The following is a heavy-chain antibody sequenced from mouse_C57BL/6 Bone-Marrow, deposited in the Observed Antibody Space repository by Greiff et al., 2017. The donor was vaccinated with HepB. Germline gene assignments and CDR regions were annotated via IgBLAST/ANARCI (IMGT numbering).Heavy chain of an antibody. J-gene: IGHJ4*01. V-gene: IGHV10-1*01. CDR2: IRSKSNNYAT. Sequence: EVKLVESGGGLVQPKGSLKLSCAASGFSFNTYAMNWVRQAPGKGLEWVARIRSKSNNYATYYADSVKDRFTISRDDSESMLYLQMNNLKTEDTAMYYCVRHKKLRYLDPYAMDYWGQGTSVTVSS. CDR3: VRHKKLRYLDPYAMDY. D-gene: IGHD1-1*01. CDR1: GFSFNTYA.